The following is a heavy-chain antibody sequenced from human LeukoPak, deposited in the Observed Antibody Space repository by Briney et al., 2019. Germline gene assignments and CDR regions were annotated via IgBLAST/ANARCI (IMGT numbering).Heavy chain of an antibody. D-gene: IGHD3-22*01. J-gene: IGHJ5*02. CDR2: ISGSGGST. CDR3: ARALGNYYDSSGLDP. CDR1: GFTFSSYA. V-gene: IGHV3-23*01. Sequence: GGSLRLSCAASGFTFSSYAMSWVRQAPGKGLEWVSAISGSGGSTYYADSVKGRFTISRDNAKNSLYLQMNSLRAEDTAVYYCARALGNYYDSSGLDPWGQGTLVTVSS.